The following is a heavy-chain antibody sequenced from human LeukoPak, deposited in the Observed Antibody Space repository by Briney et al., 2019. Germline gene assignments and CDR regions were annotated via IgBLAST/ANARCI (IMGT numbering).Heavy chain of an antibody. CDR1: GGTFSSYA. J-gene: IGHJ4*02. CDR3: ARDFRFSSSWSSDY. Sequence: ASVKVSCKASGGTFSSYAISWVRQAPGQGLEWMGRIIPILGIANYAQKFQGRVTITADKSTSTAYMELSSLRSEDTAVYYCARDFRFSSSWSSDYWGQGTLVTVSS. V-gene: IGHV1-69*04. CDR2: IIPILGIA. D-gene: IGHD6-13*01.